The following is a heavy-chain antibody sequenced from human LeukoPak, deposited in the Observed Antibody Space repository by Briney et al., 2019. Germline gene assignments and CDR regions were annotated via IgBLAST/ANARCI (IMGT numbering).Heavy chain of an antibody. CDR2: VYPTDSYT. CDR3: ARLIAGGQDYFDY. Sequence: PGESLKISCKGSGYSFTNYWITRVRQMPGKGLEWMGRVYPTDSYTNYSPSFQGHVPLSTDKSISTAFLHWSSLEAADTAFYYCARLIAGGQDYFDYWGQGTLVTVSS. CDR1: GYSFTNYW. J-gene: IGHJ4*02. V-gene: IGHV5-10-1*01. D-gene: IGHD1-26*01.